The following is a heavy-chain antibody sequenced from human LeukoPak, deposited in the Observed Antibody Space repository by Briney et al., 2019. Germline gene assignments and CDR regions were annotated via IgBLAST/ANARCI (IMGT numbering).Heavy chain of an antibody. Sequence: PSETLSLTCTVSGVSISSYYWSWIRQPPGKGLEWIGYIYYSGSTNYNPSLKSRVTISVDTSKNQFSLKLSSVTAADTAVYYCARFIYYAANWFDPWGQGTLVTVSS. D-gene: IGHD1-26*01. CDR2: IYYSGST. V-gene: IGHV4-59*08. CDR3: ARFIYYAANWFDP. J-gene: IGHJ5*02. CDR1: GVSISSYY.